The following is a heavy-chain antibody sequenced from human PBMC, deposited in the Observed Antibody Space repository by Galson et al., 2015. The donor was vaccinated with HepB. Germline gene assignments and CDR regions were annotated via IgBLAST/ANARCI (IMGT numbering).Heavy chain of an antibody. D-gene: IGHD3-10*01. V-gene: IGHV1-18*01. CDR2: ISTYNGET. CDR1: GYNFTSYG. CDR3: ARDGDYYGSGSYFLYYSNVMDV. J-gene: IGHJ6*02. Sequence: SVKVSCKASGYNFTSYGISWVRQAPGQGLEWMGWISTYNGETNYAQKLQGRVTMTTDTSTSTAYMELRSLRSDDTAVYYCARDGDYYGSGSYFLYYSNVMDVWGQGTTVTVSS.